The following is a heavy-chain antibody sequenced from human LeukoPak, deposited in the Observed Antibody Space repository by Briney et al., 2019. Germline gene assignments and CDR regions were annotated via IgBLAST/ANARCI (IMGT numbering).Heavy chain of an antibody. CDR1: GGSISSYY. V-gene: IGHV4-59*01. J-gene: IGHJ5*02. CDR3: ARQVRTTVHFDP. D-gene: IGHD4-17*01. CDR2: IYYSGST. Sequence: PSETLYLTCTASGGSISSYYWSWIRQPPGKGLEWIGYIYYSGSTNYNPSLKRRATISIDTSKDQFSLKLSSVTAADTAVYFCARQVRTTVHFDPWGQGTLVTVSS.